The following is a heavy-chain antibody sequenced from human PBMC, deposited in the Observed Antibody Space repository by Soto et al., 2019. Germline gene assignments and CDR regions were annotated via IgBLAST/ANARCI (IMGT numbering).Heavy chain of an antibody. J-gene: IGHJ4*02. CDR3: AKSGSGSYYFDY. V-gene: IGHV3-23*01. CDR2: ISGSGGST. CDR1: GFTFSSYA. D-gene: IGHD3-10*01. Sequence: GGSLRLSCAASGFTFSSYAMSWVRQAPGKGLEWVSAISGSGGSTYYADSVKGRFTISKDNSKNTLYLQMNSLRAEDTAVYYCAKSGSGSYYFDYWGQGTLVTVSS.